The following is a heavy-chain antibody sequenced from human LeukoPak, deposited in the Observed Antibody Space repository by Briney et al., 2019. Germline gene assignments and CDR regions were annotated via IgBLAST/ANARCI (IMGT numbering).Heavy chain of an antibody. CDR1: GGTFSSYA. CDR3: ARESHVTREDY. Sequence: ASVKVSCKASGGTFSSYAISWVRQAPGQGLEWMGWISANDGNTDYPQKLQGRVTMTTDTSTSTAYMELRSLRSDDTAVYYCARESHVTREDYWGQGTLVTVSS. J-gene: IGHJ4*02. D-gene: IGHD3-10*01. CDR2: ISANDGNT. V-gene: IGHV1-18*01.